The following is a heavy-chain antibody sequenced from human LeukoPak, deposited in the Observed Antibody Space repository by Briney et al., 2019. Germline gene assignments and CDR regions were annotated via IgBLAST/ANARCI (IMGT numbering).Heavy chain of an antibody. CDR3: ATNYSYGTGFDN. J-gene: IGHJ4*02. D-gene: IGHD5-18*01. Sequence: GGSLRLSCTASGFTFSSYAMSWVRQAPGKGLQWVSAISGSGGSTYYADSVKGRFTISRDNSKNTLYLQMNGLRAEDTAVYYCATNYSYGTGFDNWGQGTRVTVSS. CDR1: GFTFSSYA. CDR2: ISGSGGST. V-gene: IGHV3-23*01.